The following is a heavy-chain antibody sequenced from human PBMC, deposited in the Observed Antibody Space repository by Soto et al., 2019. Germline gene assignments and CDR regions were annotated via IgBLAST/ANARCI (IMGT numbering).Heavy chain of an antibody. CDR1: GGSISSYY. D-gene: IGHD3-10*01. CDR3: ARDRCRAMVRGVTPDY. CDR2: IYYSGST. Sequence: SETLSLTCTVSGGSISSYYWSWIRQPPGKGLEWIGYIYYSGSTNYNPSLKSRVTISVDTSKNQFSLKLSSVTAADTAVYYCARDRCRAMVRGVTPDYWGQGTLVTVSS. J-gene: IGHJ4*02. V-gene: IGHV4-59*01.